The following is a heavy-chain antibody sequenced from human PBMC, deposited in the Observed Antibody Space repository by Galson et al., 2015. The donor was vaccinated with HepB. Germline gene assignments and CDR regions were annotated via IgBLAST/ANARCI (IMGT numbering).Heavy chain of an antibody. J-gene: IGHJ4*02. D-gene: IGHD4-23*01. CDR1: GGTFSRYA. Sequence: SVKVSCKASGGTFSRYAISWVRQAPGQGLEWMGGIIPIFGTANYAQKFQGRVTITADESTSTAYMELSSLRSEDTAVYYCAREGGPAGLNSYYFDYWGQGTLVTVSS. V-gene: IGHV1-69*13. CDR2: IIPIFGTA. CDR3: AREGGPAGLNSYYFDY.